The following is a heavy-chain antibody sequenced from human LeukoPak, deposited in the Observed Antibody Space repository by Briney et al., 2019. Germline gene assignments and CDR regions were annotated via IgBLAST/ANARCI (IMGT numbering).Heavy chain of an antibody. CDR1: GFTFSSYG. D-gene: IGHD2-15*01. J-gene: IGHJ6*02. CDR2: ISYDGSNK. Sequence: GGSLRLSCAASGFTFSSYGMHWVRQAPGKGLEGVAVISYDGSNKYYADSVKGRFTISRDNSKNTLYLQMNSLRAEDTAVYYCAKAVKGYCSGGSCYFYYYYYGMDVWGQGTTVTVSS. CDR3: AKAVKGYCSGGSCYFYYYYYGMDV. V-gene: IGHV3-30*18.